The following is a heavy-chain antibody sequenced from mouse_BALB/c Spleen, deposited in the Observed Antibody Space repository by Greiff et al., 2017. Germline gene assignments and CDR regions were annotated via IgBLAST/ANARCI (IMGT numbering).Heavy chain of an antibody. J-gene: IGHJ2*01. D-gene: IGHD1-1*01. CDR3: ASCSSQYYFDY. CDR2: IDPANGNT. CDR1: GFNIKDTY. V-gene: IGHV14-3*02. Sequence: EVQLQQSGAELVKPGASVKLSCTASGFNIKDTYMHWVKQRPEQGLEWIGRIDPANGNTKYDPKFQGKATITADTSSNTAYLQLSSLTAEDTAVYYCASCSSQYYFDYWGQGTTLTVAS.